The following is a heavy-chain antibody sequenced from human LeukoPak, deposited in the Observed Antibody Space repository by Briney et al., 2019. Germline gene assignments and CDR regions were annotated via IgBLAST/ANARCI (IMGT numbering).Heavy chain of an antibody. Sequence: SETLSLTCTVSGGSISSSSYYWGWIRQPPGKGLEWIGSIYYSGSTYYNPSLKSRVTISLDTSKNQFSLKLSSVTAADTAVYYCAIATVTTRGYFDYWGQGTLVTVSS. J-gene: IGHJ4*02. V-gene: IGHV4-39*07. CDR1: GGSISSSSYY. CDR3: AIATVTTRGYFDY. D-gene: IGHD4-17*01. CDR2: IYYSGST.